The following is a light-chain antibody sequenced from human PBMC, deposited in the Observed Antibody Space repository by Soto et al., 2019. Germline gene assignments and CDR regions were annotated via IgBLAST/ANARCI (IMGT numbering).Light chain of an antibody. V-gene: IGLV2-14*01. Sequence: QSVLTQPASVSGSPGQSIAISCTGTSSDVGAYNYVFWYQQYPGKAPKLIIYDVTNRPSGVSDRFSGSKSGNTASLTISGLQAEDVADYSCTSDTTSITYVFGLATKV. CDR3: TSDTTSITYV. J-gene: IGLJ1*01. CDR1: SSDVGAYNY. CDR2: DVT.